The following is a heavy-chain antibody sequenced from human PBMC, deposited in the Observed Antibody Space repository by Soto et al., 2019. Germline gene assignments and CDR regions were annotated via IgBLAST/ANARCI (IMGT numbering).Heavy chain of an antibody. J-gene: IGHJ4*02. Sequence: QVQLVQSGAEVKKPGASVKVSCKASGYTFTSYGISWVRQAPGQGLEWMGWINAYNGNTNYAQDFQGRVTMTTDTSTSTAFMELRSLSSADTAVYYWARANVYFGLPLDYWGQGTLVTVSS. CDR2: INAYNGNT. D-gene: IGHD3-10*01. CDR3: ARANVYFGLPLDY. CDR1: GYTFTSYG. V-gene: IGHV1-18*01.